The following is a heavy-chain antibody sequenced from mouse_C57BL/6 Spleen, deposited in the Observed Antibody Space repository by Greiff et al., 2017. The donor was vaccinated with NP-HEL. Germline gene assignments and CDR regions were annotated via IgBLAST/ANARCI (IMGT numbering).Heavy chain of an antibody. CDR1: GYAFSSSW. CDR3: AREGENWDWYFDV. D-gene: IGHD4-1*01. CDR2: IYPGDGDT. J-gene: IGHJ1*03. Sequence: QVHVKQSGPELVKPGASVKISCKASGYAFSSSWMNWVKQRPGKGLEWIGRIYPGDGDTNYNGKFKGKATLTADKSSSTAYMQLSSLTSEDSAVYFCAREGENWDWYFDVWGTGTTVTVSS. V-gene: IGHV1-82*01.